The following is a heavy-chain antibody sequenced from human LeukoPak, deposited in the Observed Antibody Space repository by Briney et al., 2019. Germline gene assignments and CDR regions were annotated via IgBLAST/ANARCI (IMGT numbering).Heavy chain of an antibody. J-gene: IGHJ3*02. D-gene: IGHD3-3*01. Sequence: SETLSLTCTVSGGSISSYYWSWIRQPPGKGLEWIGYIYYSGSTNYNPSLKSRVTISADTSKNQFSLKLSSVTAADTAVYYCARDPSGGYYRINAFDIWGQGTMVTVSS. V-gene: IGHV4-59*01. CDR3: ARDPSGGYYRINAFDI. CDR1: GGSISSYY. CDR2: IYYSGST.